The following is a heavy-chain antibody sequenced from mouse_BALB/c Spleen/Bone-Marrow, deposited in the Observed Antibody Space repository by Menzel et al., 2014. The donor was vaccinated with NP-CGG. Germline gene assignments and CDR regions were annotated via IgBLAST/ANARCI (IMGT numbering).Heavy chain of an antibody. CDR3: ARRQLGPAWFAY. J-gene: IGHJ3*01. D-gene: IGHD3-2*01. Sequence: EVKLLESRPELVKPGTSVEISCKTSGYTFTEYTIHWVKQSHGKSLEWIGGINPNNGVTAYNQKFRGKATLTVDKSSSTAYMELRSLTSEDSAVYYCARRQLGPAWFAYWGQGTLITVSA. V-gene: IGHV1-18*01. CDR2: INPNNGVT. CDR1: GYTFTEYT.